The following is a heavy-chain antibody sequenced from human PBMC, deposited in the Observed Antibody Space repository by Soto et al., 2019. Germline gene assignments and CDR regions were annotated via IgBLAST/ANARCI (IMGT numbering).Heavy chain of an antibody. Sequence: ASVKVSCQASGYTLTSYAMHVVRQAPGQRLEWMGWINAGNGNTKYSQKVQGRVTITRDTSASTAYMELSSLRSEDTAVYYCARDRITIFGVVRNYFDYWGQGTLVTVSS. CDR2: INAGNGNT. J-gene: IGHJ4*02. CDR3: ARDRITIFGVVRNYFDY. V-gene: IGHV1-3*01. CDR1: GYTLTSYA. D-gene: IGHD3-3*01.